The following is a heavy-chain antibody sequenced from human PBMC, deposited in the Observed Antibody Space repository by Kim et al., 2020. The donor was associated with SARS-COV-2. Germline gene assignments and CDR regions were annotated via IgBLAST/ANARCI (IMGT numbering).Heavy chain of an antibody. CDR3: ARDLKNCTGGVCYNYYYYYYMDV. J-gene: IGHJ6*03. Sequence: ASVKVSCKASGYTFTGYYMHWVRQAPGQGLEWMGRINPNSGGTNYAQKFQGRVTMTRDTSISTAYMELSRLRSDDTAVYYCARDLKNCTGGVCYNYYYYYYMDVWGKGTTVTVSS. D-gene: IGHD2-8*02. CDR2: INPNSGGT. CDR1: GYTFTGYY. V-gene: IGHV1-2*06.